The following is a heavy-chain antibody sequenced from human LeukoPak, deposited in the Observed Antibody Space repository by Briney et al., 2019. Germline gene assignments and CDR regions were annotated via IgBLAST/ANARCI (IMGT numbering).Heavy chain of an antibody. CDR1: GFTISSYA. CDR3: AKVGYYYDSRYYFDY. J-gene: IGHJ4*02. CDR2: ISGSGGST. V-gene: IGHV3-23*01. Sequence: PGASLRLSCAASGFTISSYAMSWVRQAPGKRLEWVSAISGSGGSTYYADSVKGRFTISRDNSKTTLYLQMNSLRAEDTAVYYCAKVGYYYDSRYYFDYWGQGTLVTVSS. D-gene: IGHD3-22*01.